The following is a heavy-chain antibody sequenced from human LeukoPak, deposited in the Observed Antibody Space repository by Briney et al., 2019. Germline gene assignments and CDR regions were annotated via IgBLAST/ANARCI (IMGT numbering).Heavy chain of an antibody. Sequence: ASVKVSCKASGYTLTGYYMHWVRQAPGQGFEWMGWTNPNSGGTNYAQKFQGRVTMTRDTSISTAYMELSRLRSDDTAVYYCARGDIYCSSTSCLSDYWGQGTLVTVSS. CDR2: TNPNSGGT. CDR3: ARGDIYCSSTSCLSDY. V-gene: IGHV1-2*02. J-gene: IGHJ4*02. D-gene: IGHD2-2*01. CDR1: GYTLTGYY.